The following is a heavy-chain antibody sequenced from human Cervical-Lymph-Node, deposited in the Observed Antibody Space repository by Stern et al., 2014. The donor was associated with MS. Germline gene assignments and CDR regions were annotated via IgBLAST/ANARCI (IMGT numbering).Heavy chain of an antibody. CDR2: ISGYSGST. V-gene: IGHV1-18*01. D-gene: IGHD2/OR15-2a*01. CDR3: ARQIVRYFDY. Sequence: QLVQSGVDVRKPGASVKVSCKASGYTFFNYGISWVRQAPGQGLEWMGWISGYSGSTNYAQKFQDRVTMTTDTSTSTTYMELRSLRSDDTAVYYCARQIVRYFDYWGQGSLVTVSS. CDR1: GYTFFNYG. J-gene: IGHJ4*02.